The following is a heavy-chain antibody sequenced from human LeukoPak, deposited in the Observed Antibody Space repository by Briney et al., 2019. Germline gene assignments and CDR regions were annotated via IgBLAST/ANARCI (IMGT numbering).Heavy chain of an antibody. D-gene: IGHD3-10*01. J-gene: IGHJ4*02. CDR2: IHSTGST. V-gene: IGHV4-59*08. CDR1: GGSIGGYY. Sequence: SETLSLTCSVSGGSIGGYYWSWIRQPPGKGLEWIGYIHSTGSTDYNPSLKSRVTMSVDTSKNQFSLKLGSVTAADTAVYYCARHLDYYGSGSYEYWGQGTLVTVSS. CDR3: ARHLDYYGSGSYEY.